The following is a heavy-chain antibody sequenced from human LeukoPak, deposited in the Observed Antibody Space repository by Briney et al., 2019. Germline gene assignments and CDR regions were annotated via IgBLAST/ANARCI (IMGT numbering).Heavy chain of an antibody. CDR1: GVTVSSSY. D-gene: IGHD2-15*01. J-gene: IGHJ4*02. CDR2: IYSGGST. V-gene: IGHV3-53*01. CDR3: ARDPVEGDYCGGGSCHSGDY. Sequence: PGGSLRLSCAASGVTVSSSYMSWVRQAPGKGLEWVAIIYSGGSTYYADSVEGRFTISRDTSKNTLYLQMNSPRAEDTAVYYCARDPVEGDYCGGGSCHSGDYWGQGTLVTVSS.